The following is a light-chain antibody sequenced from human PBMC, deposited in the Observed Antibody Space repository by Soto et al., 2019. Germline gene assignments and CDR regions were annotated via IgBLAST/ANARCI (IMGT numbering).Light chain of an antibody. V-gene: IGKV3-15*01. J-gene: IGKJ1*01. CDR1: QSVSSN. CDR3: QQYSDWPRT. CDR2: DAS. Sequence: IVLTQSPGTLSVSPGERTTLSCRASQSVSSNLAWYQQRPGQAPRLLIYDASTRATGIPSRFSGSGSGTEFTLTISSLQSEDFAVYYCQQYSDWPRTFGQGTKVDIK.